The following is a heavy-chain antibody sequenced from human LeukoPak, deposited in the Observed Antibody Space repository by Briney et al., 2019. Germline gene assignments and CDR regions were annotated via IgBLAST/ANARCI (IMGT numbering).Heavy chain of an antibody. Sequence: PGGSLRLSCAASGFTFSSYSMNWVRQAPGKGLEWVSSISSSSSYIYYADSVKGRFTISRDNAKNSLYLQMNSLRAEDTAVYYCARAASSGYYYAVYFDYWGQGTLVTVTS. J-gene: IGHJ4*02. CDR1: GFTFSSYS. V-gene: IGHV3-21*01. CDR2: ISSSSSYI. D-gene: IGHD3-22*01. CDR3: ARAASSGYYYAVYFDY.